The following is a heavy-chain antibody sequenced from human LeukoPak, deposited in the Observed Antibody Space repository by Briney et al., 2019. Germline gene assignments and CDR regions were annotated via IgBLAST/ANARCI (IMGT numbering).Heavy chain of an antibody. CDR3: ATDGSGRYSVDC. D-gene: IGHD3-10*01. V-gene: IGHV1-24*01. CDR2: FDHENDET. CDR1: GYTLSELS. J-gene: IGHJ4*02. Sequence: ASVKVSFKVSGYTLSELSMYWVRQGPGKGLEWMGSFDHENDETIYAQNFQGRIGMTEDTSTQTAYMELTSLESEDTAVYYCATDGSGRYSVDCWGQGTLVTVSS.